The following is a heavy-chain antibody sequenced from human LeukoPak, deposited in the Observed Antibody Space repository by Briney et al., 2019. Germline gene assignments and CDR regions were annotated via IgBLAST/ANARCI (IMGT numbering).Heavy chain of an antibody. D-gene: IGHD3-10*01. CDR1: GFTFSSYS. CDR2: INIISSEI. J-gene: IGHJ3*02. Sequence: PGGSLRLSCAASGFTFSSYSMNWVRQAPGKGLVWVSYINIISSEIYYGDSVKGRFTISTDNAKNSVYLQMNSLRDEDTAVYYCARDRAYAFDNWGQGTMVTVSS. V-gene: IGHV3-48*02. CDR3: ARDRAYAFDN.